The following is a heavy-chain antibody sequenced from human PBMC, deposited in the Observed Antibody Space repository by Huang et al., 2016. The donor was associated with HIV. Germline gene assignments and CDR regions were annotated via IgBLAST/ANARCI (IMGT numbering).Heavy chain of an antibody. V-gene: IGHV4-59*01. CDR2: IYYSGST. D-gene: IGHD6-6*01. CDR1: GGSMSSYY. CDR3: ASASIAARRWFDP. Sequence: SGGSMSSYYWSWIRQPPGKGLEWIGYIYYSGSTNYNPSLKSRVTISVDTSKNQFPLGLSSVTAADTAVYYCASASIAARRWFDPWGQGSLVTVSS. J-gene: IGHJ5*02.